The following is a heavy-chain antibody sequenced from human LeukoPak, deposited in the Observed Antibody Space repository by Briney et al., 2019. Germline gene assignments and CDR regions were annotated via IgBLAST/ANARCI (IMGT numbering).Heavy chain of an antibody. CDR3: AKGSSYLYYFDY. J-gene: IGHJ4*02. Sequence: PGGSLRLSCAASGFTFSSYGMHWVRQAPGKGLEWVAVISYDGSNKYYADSVKGRFTISRDNSKNTLYLQMNSQRAEDTAVYYCAKGSSYLYYFDYWGQGTLVTVSS. CDR2: ISYDGSNK. V-gene: IGHV3-30*18. CDR1: GFTFSSYG. D-gene: IGHD3-10*01.